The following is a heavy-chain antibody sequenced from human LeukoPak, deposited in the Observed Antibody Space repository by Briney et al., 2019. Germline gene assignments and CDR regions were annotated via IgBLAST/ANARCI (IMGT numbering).Heavy chain of an antibody. V-gene: IGHV4-59*01. Sequence: SETLSLTCTVSGGSISSYYWSWIRQPPGKGLEWIGYIYYSGITNYNPSLKSRVTMSVDTSKNQFSLKLSSVTAADTAVYYCARLRPGAYDSSGYGFDYWGQGTLVTVSS. D-gene: IGHD3-22*01. CDR2: IYYSGIT. CDR1: GGSISSYY. CDR3: ARLRPGAYDSSGYGFDY. J-gene: IGHJ4*02.